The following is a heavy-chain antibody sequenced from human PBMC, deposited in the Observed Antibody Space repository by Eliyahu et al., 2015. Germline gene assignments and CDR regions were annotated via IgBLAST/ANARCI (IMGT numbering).Heavy chain of an antibody. V-gene: IGHV4-38-2*02. J-gene: IGHJ4*02. CDR1: DSAPSLTSXXY. CDR3: GRTTMWHGGGY. Sequence: QVPWQESGPGXVKPSETXTLXCTVSDSAPSLTSXXYWGWIRLPPGKGLEWIGNFIHGGPTNYNPSLKSRATISVEVSKNRFSLTLTSVTAADTAIYYCGRTTMWHGGGYWGQGIRVTVSS. D-gene: IGHD1-14*01. CDR2: FIHGGPT.